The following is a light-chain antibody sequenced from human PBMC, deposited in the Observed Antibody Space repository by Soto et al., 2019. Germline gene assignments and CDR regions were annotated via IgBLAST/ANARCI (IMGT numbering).Light chain of an antibody. J-gene: IGKJ5*01. V-gene: IGKV3-20*01. CDR3: QQYGSSPIT. CDR2: GAS. CDR1: QSVSSSY. Sequence: EIVFTQSPGTLSLSPGERATLSCRASQSVSSSYLAWYQQKPGQAPRLLIYGASSRATGIPDRFSGRGSGTDFTLTIRSLETEDLAVYDCQQYGSSPITVGLGTRREIK.